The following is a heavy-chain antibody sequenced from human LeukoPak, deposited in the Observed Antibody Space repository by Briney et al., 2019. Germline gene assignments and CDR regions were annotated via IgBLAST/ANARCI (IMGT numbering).Heavy chain of an antibody. CDR1: GFTFSRYK. Sequence: GGSLRLYCESSGFTFSRYKRSGVRQAPGKGLKLVSYIDRSCETTYYADSVKGRFTISRDKAKNALLLQMNSLRAEDTAVYYCARDAESMIRGWFDSWGQGTLVTVSS. J-gene: IGHJ5*01. CDR3: ARDAESMIRGWFDS. D-gene: IGHD3-10*01. V-gene: IGHV3-48*03. CDR2: IDRSCETT.